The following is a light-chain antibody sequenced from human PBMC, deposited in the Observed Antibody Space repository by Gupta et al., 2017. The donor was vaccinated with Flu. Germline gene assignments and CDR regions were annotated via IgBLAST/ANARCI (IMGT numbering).Light chain of an antibody. CDR2: AAS. Sequence: DTQMTQSPSSLSASVGDRVTITCRASQGIRDDLAWYQQKPGTTRERLIYAASTLQRGVPSRFSGSGSGTEFTLTISSLQPEDFATYYCLQYKNYPWTFGQGTKVEIK. V-gene: IGKV1-17*01. CDR1: QGIRDD. J-gene: IGKJ1*01. CDR3: LQYKNYPWT.